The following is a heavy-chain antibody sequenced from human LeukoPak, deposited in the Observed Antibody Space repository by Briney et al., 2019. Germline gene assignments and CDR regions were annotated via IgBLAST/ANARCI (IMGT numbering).Heavy chain of an antibody. D-gene: IGHD3-3*01. J-gene: IGHJ3*02. Sequence: ASVKVSCKASGYTFTGYYMHWVRQAPGQGLEWMGWINPNSGGTNYAQKFQGRVTMTEDTSTDTAYMELSSLRSEDTAVYYCATDQHLPYDFDAFDIWGQGTMVTVSS. CDR2: INPNSGGT. V-gene: IGHV1-2*02. CDR1: GYTFTGYY. CDR3: ATDQHLPYDFDAFDI.